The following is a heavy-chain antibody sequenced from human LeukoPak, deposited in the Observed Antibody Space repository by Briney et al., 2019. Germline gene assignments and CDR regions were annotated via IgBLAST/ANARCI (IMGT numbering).Heavy chain of an antibody. CDR3: TRSPHKYYDFWSGSQVYYGMDV. D-gene: IGHD3-3*01. V-gene: IGHV3-15*01. J-gene: IGHJ6*02. CDR2: IKSKTDGGTT. Sequence: PGGSLRLSCAASGFTFSNAWMSWVRQAPGKGLEWVGRIKSKTDGGTTDYAAPVKGRFTISRDDSKSIAYLQMNSLKTEDTAVYYCTRSPHKYYDFWSGSQVYYGMDVWGQGTTVTVSS. CDR1: GFTFSNAW.